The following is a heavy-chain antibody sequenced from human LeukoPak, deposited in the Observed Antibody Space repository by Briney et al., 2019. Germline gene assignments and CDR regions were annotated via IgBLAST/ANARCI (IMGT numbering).Heavy chain of an antibody. CDR3: ARELPFTYCSGGSCYRRRYYYYYMDV. CDR1: GGSISSYY. J-gene: IGHJ6*03. V-gene: IGHV4-4*07. D-gene: IGHD2-15*01. CDR2: IYTSGST. Sequence: SETLSLTCTVSGGSISSYYWSWIRQPAGKGPEWIGRIYTSGSTNYNPSLKSRVTMSVDTSKNQFSLKLSSVTAADTAVYYCARELPFTYCSGGSCYRRRYYYYYMDVWGKGTTVTISS.